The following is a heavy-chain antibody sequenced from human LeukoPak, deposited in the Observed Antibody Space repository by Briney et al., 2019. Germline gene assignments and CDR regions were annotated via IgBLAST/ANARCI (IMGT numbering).Heavy chain of an antibody. D-gene: IGHD4-11*01. V-gene: IGHV3-30*02. CDR3: AKGFSATVTTPNFDY. J-gene: IGHJ4*02. Sequence: GGSLRLSCAASGFTFSSYGMHWVRQAPGKGLEWVAFIRYDGSNKYYADSVKGRFTISRENSKNTLYLQMNSLRAEDTAVYYCAKGFSATVTTPNFDYWGQGTLVTVSS. CDR1: GFTFSSYG. CDR2: IRYDGSNK.